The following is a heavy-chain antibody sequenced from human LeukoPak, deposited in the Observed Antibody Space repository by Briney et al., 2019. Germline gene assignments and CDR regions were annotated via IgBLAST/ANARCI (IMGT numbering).Heavy chain of an antibody. CDR1: GFTFSSYA. Sequence: GGSLRLSCAASGFTFSSYAMSWVRQAPGKGLEWVSAISGSGGSTYYADSVKGRFTISRDNSKNTLYLHMNSLRAEDTAVYYCAKDDYNSGSYLLDYWGQGTLVAVSS. D-gene: IGHD3-10*01. CDR3: AKDDYNSGSYLLDY. J-gene: IGHJ4*02. CDR2: ISGSGGST. V-gene: IGHV3-23*01.